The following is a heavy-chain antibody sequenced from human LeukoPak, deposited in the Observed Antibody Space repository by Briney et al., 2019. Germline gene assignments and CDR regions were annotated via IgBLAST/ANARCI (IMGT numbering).Heavy chain of an antibody. D-gene: IGHD6-19*01. CDR1: GFTFSSYW. CDR3: VGGSGWLPDY. Sequence: GGSLRLSCAASGFTFSSYWMNRGRQAPGKGLEWVANIKKDGSEKYYVDSPKGRFTISRDNAKNSLYLQMNSLRADDTAVYYCVGGSGWLPDYWGQGTLVTVSS. CDR2: IKKDGSEK. V-gene: IGHV3-7*04. J-gene: IGHJ4*02.